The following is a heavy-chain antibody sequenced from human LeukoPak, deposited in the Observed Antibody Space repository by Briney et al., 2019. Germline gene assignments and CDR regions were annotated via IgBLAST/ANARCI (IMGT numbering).Heavy chain of an antibody. J-gene: IGHJ5*02. CDR2: INPDGSWT. D-gene: IGHD2-21*02. V-gene: IGHV3-74*01. CDR3: AGYEQRPGVTASDP. Sequence: PGGSLRLSCAPSGVTFNNYWMVWFRQAPGKGLVWVSCINPDGSWTLHADSVKGRFAISRDYARNTLYLQMNSLGVEDTAMYYCAGYEQRPGVTASDPWSQGTLVTVSS. CDR1: GVTFNNYW.